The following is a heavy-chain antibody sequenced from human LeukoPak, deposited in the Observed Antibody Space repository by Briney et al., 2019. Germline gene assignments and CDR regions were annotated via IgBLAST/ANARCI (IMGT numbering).Heavy chain of an antibody. CDR3: AREDPQTRYYYGMDV. D-gene: IGHD1-7*01. CDR2: INPSGGST. V-gene: IGHV1-46*01. CDR1: GYTFTSYY. Sequence: ASVKVSCKASGYTFTSYYMHWVRQAPGQGLEWMGIINPSGGSTSYAQKFQGRVTMTRDTSTSTVYMELSSLRSEGTAVYYCAREDPQTRYYYGMDVWGQGTTVTVSS. J-gene: IGHJ6*02.